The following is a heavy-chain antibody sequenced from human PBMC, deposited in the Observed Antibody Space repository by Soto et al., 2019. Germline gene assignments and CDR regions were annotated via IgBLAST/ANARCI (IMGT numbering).Heavy chain of an antibody. CDR1: GYTFTSYA. V-gene: IGHV1-3*01. D-gene: IGHD6-19*01. CDR3: ARGIAVAGCYYGMDV. J-gene: IGHJ6*02. CDR2: INAGNGNT. Sequence: ASVKVSCKASGYTFTSYAMHWVRQAPGQRLEWMGWINAGNGNTKYSQKFQGRVTITRDTSASTAYMELSSLRSEDTAVYYCARGIAVAGCYYGMDVWGQGTKVTVSS.